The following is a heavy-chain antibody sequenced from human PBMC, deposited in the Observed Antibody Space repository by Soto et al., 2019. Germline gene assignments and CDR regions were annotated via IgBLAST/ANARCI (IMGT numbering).Heavy chain of an antibody. CDR2: INHSGST. D-gene: IGHD2-15*01. J-gene: IGHJ1*01. CDR3: ARGVRCSGGSCYSTRYFQH. Sequence: QVQLQQWGAGLLKPSETLSLTCAVYGGSFSGYYWSWIRQPPGKGLEWIGEINHSGSTNYNPSLKSRITISVETSKNHVSLKLSSVTAADTAVYYCARGVRCSGGSCYSTRYFQHWGQGTLVTVSS. CDR1: GGSFSGYY. V-gene: IGHV4-34*01.